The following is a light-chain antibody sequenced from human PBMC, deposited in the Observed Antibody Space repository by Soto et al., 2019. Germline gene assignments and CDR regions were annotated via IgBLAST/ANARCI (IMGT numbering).Light chain of an antibody. CDR3: QQYAHWPPYT. J-gene: IGKJ2*01. Sequence: EIVMTQSPATLSVSPGERATLSCRASQDTYSNVAWYQQKPGQAPRLLIYASSTRATGIPARFSGGGSGTEFTLTISGLQSEDFAVYYCQQYAHWPPYTFGQGTKLEIK. V-gene: IGKV3-15*01. CDR1: QDTYSN. CDR2: ASS.